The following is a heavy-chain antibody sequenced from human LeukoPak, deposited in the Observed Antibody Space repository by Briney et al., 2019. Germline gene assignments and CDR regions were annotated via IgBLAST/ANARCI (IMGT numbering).Heavy chain of an antibody. J-gene: IGHJ6*03. CDR2: ITSSGTYI. D-gene: IGHD1-26*01. CDR3: ARDPFSGSYGDYYYYYMDV. V-gene: IGHV3-21*01. Sequence: GGSLRLSCVASGFTFSSYWMSWVRQAPGKGLEWVSSITSSGTYIYYADSVKGRFTISRDNAKNSLYLQMNSLRPEDTAVYYCARDPFSGSYGDYYYYYMDVWGKGTTVTISS. CDR1: GFTFSSYW.